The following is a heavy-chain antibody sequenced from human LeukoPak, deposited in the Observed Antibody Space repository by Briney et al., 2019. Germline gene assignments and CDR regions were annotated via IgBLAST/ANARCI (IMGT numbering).Heavy chain of an antibody. D-gene: IGHD3-22*01. CDR2: IYYSGST. J-gene: IGHJ4*02. Sequence: SETLSLTCTVSGGSISSSSYYWGWIRQPPGKGLERIGSIYYSGSTYYNPSHKSRVTISVDTSKNQFSLKLSSVTAADTAVYYCAGDIRDYYDSSGYYWDWGQGTLVTVSS. CDR1: GGSISSSSYY. V-gene: IGHV4-39*01. CDR3: AGDIRDYYDSSGYYWD.